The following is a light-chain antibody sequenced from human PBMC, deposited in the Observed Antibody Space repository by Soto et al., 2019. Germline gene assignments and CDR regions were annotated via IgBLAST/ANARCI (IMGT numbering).Light chain of an antibody. CDR2: DNT. J-gene: IGLJ2*01. CDR3: QSYDSSASKV. V-gene: IGLV1-40*01. CDR1: ISNIGAGYN. Sequence: QSVLTQPPSVSGAPGRRVTISCAGDISNIGAGYNVHWYQLLPGSAPKLLIFDNTNRPSGVPDRFSGSKSATSASLAITGLQAEDEADYYCQSYDSSASKVFGGGTKVTVL.